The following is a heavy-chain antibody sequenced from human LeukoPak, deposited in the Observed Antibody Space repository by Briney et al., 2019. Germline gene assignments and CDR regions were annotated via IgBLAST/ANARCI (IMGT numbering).Heavy chain of an antibody. V-gene: IGHV1-2*02. D-gene: IGHD3-16*02. Sequence: ASVKVSCKASGYTFTGYYMHWVRQAPGQGLEWMGWINPNSGGTNYAQKFQGRVTMTRDTSISTAYMELSRLRSDDTAVYYCARAGYYDYVWGSYRLYYFDYWGQGTLVTVSS. J-gene: IGHJ4*02. CDR3: ARAGYYDYVWGSYRLYYFDY. CDR1: GYTFTGYY. CDR2: INPNSGGT.